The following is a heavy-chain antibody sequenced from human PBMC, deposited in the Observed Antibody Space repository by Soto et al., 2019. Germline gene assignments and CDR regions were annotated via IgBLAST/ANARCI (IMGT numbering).Heavy chain of an antibody. V-gene: IGHV1-18*04. Sequence: ASVKVSCKASGYTFTSYGISWVRQAPGQGLEWMGWISAYNGNTNYAQKLQGRVTMTTDTSTSTAYMELRSLRSDDTAVYYCARDRVYSYGEYYYGMDVWGQGTTVPVSS. CDR3: ARDRVYSYGEYYYGMDV. CDR1: GYTFTSYG. D-gene: IGHD5-18*01. CDR2: ISAYNGNT. J-gene: IGHJ6*02.